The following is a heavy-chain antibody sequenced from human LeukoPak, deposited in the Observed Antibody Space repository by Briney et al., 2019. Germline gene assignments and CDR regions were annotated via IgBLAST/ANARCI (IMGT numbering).Heavy chain of an antibody. CDR1: GFTFTSAW. J-gene: IGHJ4*02. D-gene: IGHD3-3*01. CDR3: ITGDYDFWSGFYSPNHYFDY. Sequence: PGGSLRLSCAASGFTFTSAWMSWVRQAPGKGLEWVGRIKGKTAAGAPDYVASVKGRFTISRDDSKNTLFLQMNSLRTEDTAVYYCITGDYDFWSGFYSPNHYFDYWGQGTLVTVSS. CDR2: IKGKTAAGAP. V-gene: IGHV3-15*01.